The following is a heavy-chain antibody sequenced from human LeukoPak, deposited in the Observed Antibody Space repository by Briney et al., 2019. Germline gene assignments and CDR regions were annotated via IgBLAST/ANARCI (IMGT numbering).Heavy chain of an antibody. J-gene: IGHJ3*01. Sequence: SETLSLTCTVSGGSISSSYYYWGWIRQPPGKGLEWIGSVFYSGSTYYIPSLKSRITISVGTSKNQFSLKLSSVTAADTAVYYCASHNDAFDVWGQGTMVTVSS. CDR2: VFYSGST. CDR1: GGSISSSYYY. V-gene: IGHV4-39*01. CDR3: ASHNDAFDV.